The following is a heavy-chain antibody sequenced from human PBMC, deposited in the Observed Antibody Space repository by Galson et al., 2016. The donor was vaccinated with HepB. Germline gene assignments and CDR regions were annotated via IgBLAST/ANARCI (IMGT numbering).Heavy chain of an antibody. Sequence: SETLSLTCAVSSGSSSGYYSTWVRQPPGKGLEWIAEIHPSGTTYYNPSLESRVTLSLDTSKRQFSLILSSVTSADTAVYYCARGTDRAKVGDYWGQGTPVSDSA. J-gene: IGHJ4*02. CDR1: SGSSSGYY. D-gene: IGHD2-2*01. V-gene: IGHV4-34*01. CDR3: ARGTDRAKVGDY. CDR2: IHPSGTT.